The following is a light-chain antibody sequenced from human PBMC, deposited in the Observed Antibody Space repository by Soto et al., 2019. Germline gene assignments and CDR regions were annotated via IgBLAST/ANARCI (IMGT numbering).Light chain of an antibody. CDR2: EVT. J-gene: IGLJ2*01. Sequence: QSALTQPPSASGSPGQSVTISCTGTSSDVGGYNYVSWYQQHPGKAPKVMIYEVTKRPSGVPDRFSGSKSGNTASLTVSGLQTEDEADDYCSSFAGGNNPVLFGGGTQLTVL. CDR3: SSFAGGNNPVL. V-gene: IGLV2-8*01. CDR1: SSDVGGYNY.